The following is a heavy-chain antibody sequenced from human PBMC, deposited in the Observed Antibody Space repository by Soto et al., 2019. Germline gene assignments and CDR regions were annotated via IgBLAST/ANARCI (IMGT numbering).Heavy chain of an antibody. D-gene: IGHD3-10*01. Sequence: GASVKVSCKASGYTFTDYFIHWVRQAPGQGLEWIGWINPYSGGADLSQKFQGRVTMTRDTSISTAYMEVSSLRSDDTAVFYCAKIPTGSGSSKFDYWGQGIQVTVSS. V-gene: IGHV1-2*02. J-gene: IGHJ4*02. CDR2: INPYSGGA. CDR3: AKIPTGSGSSKFDY. CDR1: GYTFTDYF.